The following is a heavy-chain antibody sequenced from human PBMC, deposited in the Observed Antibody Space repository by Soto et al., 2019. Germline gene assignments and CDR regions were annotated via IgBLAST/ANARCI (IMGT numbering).Heavy chain of an antibody. J-gene: IGHJ6*02. CDR3: ARGHKLELALYYYYGMDV. Sequence: ASVKVSCKASGYTFTSYDINWVRQATGQGLEWMGWMNPNSGNTGYAQKFQGRVTMTRNTSISTAYMELSSLRSEDTAVYYCARGHKLELALYYYYGMDVWGQGTTVTVSS. D-gene: IGHD1-7*01. CDR1: GYTFTSYD. CDR2: MNPNSGNT. V-gene: IGHV1-8*01.